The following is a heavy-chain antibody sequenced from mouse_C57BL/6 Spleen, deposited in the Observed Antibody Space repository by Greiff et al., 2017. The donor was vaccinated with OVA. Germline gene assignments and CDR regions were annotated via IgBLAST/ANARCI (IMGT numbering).Heavy chain of an antibody. CDR2: IYPGDGDT. Sequence: VKLVESGPELVKPGASVKISCKASGYAFSSSWMNWVKQRPGKGLEWIGRIYPGDGDTNYNGKFKGKATLTADKSSSTAYMQLSSLTSEDSAVYFCAREGMITTVLDYWGQGTTLTVSS. CDR3: AREGMITTVLDY. V-gene: IGHV1-82*01. CDR1: GYAFSSSW. J-gene: IGHJ2*01. D-gene: IGHD2-4*01.